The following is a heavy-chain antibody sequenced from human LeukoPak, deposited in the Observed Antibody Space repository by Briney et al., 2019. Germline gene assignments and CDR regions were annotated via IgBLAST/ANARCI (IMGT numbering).Heavy chain of an antibody. Sequence: ASVKVSCKTSGYTFTGYYIHWVRQAPGQGLECMGWINPNSGGTNFAQKFQGRVTLTRDTSISTAYMELSSLRSDDTAVYYCASGADVKSVDYNDRSAYSYYFDYWGQGTLVTVSS. CDR3: ASGADVKSVDYNDRSAYSYYFDY. J-gene: IGHJ4*02. V-gene: IGHV1-2*02. CDR1: GYTFTGYY. CDR2: INPNSGGT. D-gene: IGHD3-22*01.